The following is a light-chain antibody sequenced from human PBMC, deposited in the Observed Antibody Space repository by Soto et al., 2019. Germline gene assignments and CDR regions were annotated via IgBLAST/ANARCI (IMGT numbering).Light chain of an antibody. CDR1: SSDVGGYNY. CDR3: SSYTSSSTRV. V-gene: IGLV2-14*01. CDR2: EVS. J-gene: IGLJ1*01. Sequence: QSALTQPASVSGSPGQSITISCTGNSSDVGGYNYVSWYQQHPGKAPKLMIYEVSNRPSGVSNRFSGSMSGNTASLTISGLQAEDEADYYCSSYTSSSTRVFGTGTKVTVL.